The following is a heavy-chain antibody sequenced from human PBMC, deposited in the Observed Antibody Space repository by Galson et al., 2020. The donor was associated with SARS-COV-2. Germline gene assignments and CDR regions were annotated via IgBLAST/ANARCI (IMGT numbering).Heavy chain of an antibody. J-gene: IGHJ5*02. CDR1: GGTFSRNG. D-gene: IGHD3-10*01. Sequence: SVKVSCKSSGGTFSRNGISWVRQAPGQGLEWMGGIIPIFGPANYAQKFQGRVTIIADESTNTAYMELSSLRSEDTAVYYCARSLITRVRGVMDWFDPWGQGTLVTVSS. CDR3: ARSLITRVRGVMDWFDP. CDR2: IIPIFGPA. V-gene: IGHV1-69*13.